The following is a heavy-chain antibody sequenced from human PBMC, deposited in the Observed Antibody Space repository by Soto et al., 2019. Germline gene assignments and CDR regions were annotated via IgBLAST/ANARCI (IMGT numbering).Heavy chain of an antibody. CDR1: GGSISSGGYY. J-gene: IGHJ5*02. V-gene: IGHV4-31*03. CDR3: ARSVFP. CDR2: IYYIKTT. Sequence: QVQLQESGPGLVKPSQTLSLTCTVSGGSISSGGYYWSWIRQHPGKGLEWIGDIYYIKTTYYNPPLNLRVTISLDTSKNLYSLKLTSVTAADTAVYYCARSVFPWGQGTMVTVSS.